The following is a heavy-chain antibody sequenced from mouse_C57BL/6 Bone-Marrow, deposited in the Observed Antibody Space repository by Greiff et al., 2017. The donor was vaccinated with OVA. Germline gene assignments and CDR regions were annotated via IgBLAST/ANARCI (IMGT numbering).Heavy chain of an antibody. J-gene: IGHJ1*03. CDR3: ARKHYGSSHWYFDV. Sequence: VQLQQSGPELVKPGASVKIPCKASGYTFTDYNMDWVKQSHGKSLEWIGDINPNNGGTIYNQKFKGKATLTVDKSSSTAYRELRSLTSEDTAVYYCARKHYGSSHWYFDVWGTGTTVTVSS. D-gene: IGHD1-1*01. CDR1: GYTFTDYN. CDR2: INPNNGGT. V-gene: IGHV1-18*01.